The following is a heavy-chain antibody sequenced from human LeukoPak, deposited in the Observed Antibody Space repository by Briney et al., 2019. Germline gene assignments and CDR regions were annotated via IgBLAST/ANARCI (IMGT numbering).Heavy chain of an antibody. CDR1: GYSFTSYW. V-gene: IGHV5-51*01. D-gene: IGHD5-12*01. Sequence: GESLKTSCKGSGYSFTSYWIGWVRQMPGKGLEWMGIIFPGDSDTRYSPSFQGHVTISADKSITTAYLQWSSLKASDTAIYYCATPGGYAENWFDPWGQGTLVTVSS. J-gene: IGHJ5*02. CDR2: IFPGDSDT. CDR3: ATPGGYAENWFDP.